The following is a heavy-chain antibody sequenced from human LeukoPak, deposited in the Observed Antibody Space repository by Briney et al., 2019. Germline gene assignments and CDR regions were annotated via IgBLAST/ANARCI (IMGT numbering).Heavy chain of an antibody. CDR2: ISGSGGST. D-gene: IGHD5-12*01. Sequence: HPGGPLRLSCAASGFTFSSYAMSWVRQAPGKGLEWVSAISGSGGSTYYADSVKGRFTISRDNSKNTLYLQMNSLRAEDTAVYYCAKDSADIVATLILFDYWGQGTLVTVSS. CDR3: AKDSADIVATLILFDY. J-gene: IGHJ4*02. V-gene: IGHV3-23*01. CDR1: GFTFSSYA.